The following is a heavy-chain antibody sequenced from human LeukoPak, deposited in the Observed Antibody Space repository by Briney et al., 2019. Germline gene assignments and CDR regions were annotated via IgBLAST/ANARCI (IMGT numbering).Heavy chain of an antibody. Sequence: SETLSLTCTVSGGSISSYYWSWIRQPPGKGLEWIGYIYYRWSTNYNPSLKSRVTISVDTSKNQFSLKLSSVTAADTAVYYCAKGFRAPGDWFDPWGQGTIVTVSS. CDR1: GGSISSYY. J-gene: IGHJ5*02. CDR2: IYYRWST. V-gene: IGHV4-59*01. D-gene: IGHD1-14*01. CDR3: AKGFRAPGDWFDP.